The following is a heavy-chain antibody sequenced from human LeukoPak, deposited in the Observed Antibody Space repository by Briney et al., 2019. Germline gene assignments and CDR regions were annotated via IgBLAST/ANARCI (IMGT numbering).Heavy chain of an antibody. CDR1: GYTFTSYG. D-gene: IGHD3-22*01. V-gene: IGHV1-18*01. Sequence: GASVKLSCKASGYTFTSYGISWVRQAPGQGLEWIGWISAYHGNTNYEQKLQGRVTMTTDTSTSTAYMELRSLRSDDTAVYYCARLITMIVVDPGGGDAFDIWGQGTMVTVSS. CDR3: ARLITMIVVDPGGGDAFDI. J-gene: IGHJ3*02. CDR2: ISAYHGNT.